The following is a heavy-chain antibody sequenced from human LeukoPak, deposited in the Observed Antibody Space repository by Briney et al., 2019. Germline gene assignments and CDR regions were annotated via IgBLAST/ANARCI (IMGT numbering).Heavy chain of an antibody. J-gene: IGHJ4*02. D-gene: IGHD6-13*01. CDR3: ARDLSSSWTSGGE. Sequence: PGGSLRLSCAASGFSSGIYGMSWVRQGPGKGLEWVSGISWNGGSTGYADSVRGRFTISRDNAKNSLYLQMNSLRAEDTALYYCARDLSSSWTSGGEWGQGTLVTVSS. CDR2: ISWNGGST. CDR1: GFSSGIYG. V-gene: IGHV3-20*04.